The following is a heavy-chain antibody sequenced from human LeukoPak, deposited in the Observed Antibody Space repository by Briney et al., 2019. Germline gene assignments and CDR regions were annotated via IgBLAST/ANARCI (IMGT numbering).Heavy chain of an antibody. CDR2: IIPILGIA. J-gene: IGHJ6*02. V-gene: IGHV1-69*04. CDR3: ARGLLNDYCDPYGMDV. CDR1: GGTFSSYA. Sequence: SVKVSCKASGGTFSSYAINWVRQAPGQGLEWMGRIIPILGIANYAQKFQGRVTITADKSTSTAYMELSSLRSEDTAVYYCARGLLNDYCDPYGMDVWGQGTTVTVSS. D-gene: IGHD4-11*01.